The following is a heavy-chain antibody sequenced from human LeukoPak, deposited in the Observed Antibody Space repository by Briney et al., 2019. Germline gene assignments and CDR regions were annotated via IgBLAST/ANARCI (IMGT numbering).Heavy chain of an antibody. CDR1: GFTFNNNW. Sequence: GGSLRLSCAASGFTFNNNWMHWVRHAPGKGLVWVSRIDDDGSRTTYADSVKGRFTISRDNAKNTLYPQMNSLRAEDTAVYYCARHPIVTVPAAMAFYYYGMDVWGQGTPVTVSS. D-gene: IGHD2-2*01. V-gene: IGHV3-74*01. CDR3: ARHPIVTVPAAMAFYYYGMDV. J-gene: IGHJ6*02. CDR2: IDDDGSRT.